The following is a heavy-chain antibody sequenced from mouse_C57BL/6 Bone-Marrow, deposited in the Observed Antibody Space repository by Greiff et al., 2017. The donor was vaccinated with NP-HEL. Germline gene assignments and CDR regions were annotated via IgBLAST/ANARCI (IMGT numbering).Heavy chain of an antibody. D-gene: IGHD1-1*01. CDR3: ARCCRQDGSTGEFDD. Sequence: EVKLMESGGGLVQPGGSLSLSCAASGFTFTDYYMSWVRQPPGKALEWLGFIRNKANGYTTEYSASVKGRFTISRYTSQSLLYLHMHALRGEDSATYYCARCCRQDGSTGEFDDWGKGTTVTVSA. V-gene: IGHV7-3*01. CDR2: IRNKANGYTT. J-gene: IGHJ1*03. CDR1: GFTFTDYY.